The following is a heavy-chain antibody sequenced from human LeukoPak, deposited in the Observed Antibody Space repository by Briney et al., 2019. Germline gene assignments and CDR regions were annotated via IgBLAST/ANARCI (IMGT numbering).Heavy chain of an antibody. Sequence: ASVKVSCKASGYTFTSYAMHWVRQAPGQRLEWMGWINAGNGNTKYSQRFQGRVTITRDTSTSTAYMELSSLRSEDTAVYYCATYYDIFGFDYWGQGTLVTVSS. D-gene: IGHD3-9*01. CDR1: GYTFTSYA. J-gene: IGHJ4*02. V-gene: IGHV1-3*01. CDR2: INAGNGNT. CDR3: ATYYDIFGFDY.